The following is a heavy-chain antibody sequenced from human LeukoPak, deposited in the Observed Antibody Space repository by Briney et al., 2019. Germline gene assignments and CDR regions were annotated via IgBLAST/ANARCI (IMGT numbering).Heavy chain of an antibody. J-gene: IGHJ4*02. CDR3: AKDMLLAVAGRGFDY. D-gene: IGHD6-19*01. CDR1: GFTFDDYA. CDR2: ISWNSGSI. V-gene: IGHV3-9*01. Sequence: GRSLRLSCAASGFTFDDYAMHWVRQAPGKGLEWVSGISWNSGSIGYADSVKGRFTISRDNAKNSLYLQMNSLRAEDTALYYCAKDMLLAVAGRGFDYWGQGTLVTVSS.